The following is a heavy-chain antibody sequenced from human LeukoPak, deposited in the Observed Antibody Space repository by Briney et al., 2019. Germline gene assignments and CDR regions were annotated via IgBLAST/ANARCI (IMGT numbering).Heavy chain of an antibody. Sequence: ASVKVSCKASGYTFTTYGISWVRQAPGQGLEWMGWISTYNGNTDYAQNIQGRVTVTTDTSTSTAYMELRSLRPDDTAIYCCARGKSSWLFDYWGQGTLVTVSS. J-gene: IGHJ4*02. CDR2: ISTYNGNT. CDR1: GYTFTTYG. D-gene: IGHD6-13*01. CDR3: ARGKSSWLFDY. V-gene: IGHV1-18*01.